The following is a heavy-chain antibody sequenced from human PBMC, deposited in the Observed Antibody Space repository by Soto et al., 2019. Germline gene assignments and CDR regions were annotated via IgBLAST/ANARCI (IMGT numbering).Heavy chain of an antibody. V-gene: IGHV4-34*01. CDR1: GGSFSDYF. D-gene: IGHD3-16*02. CDR2: INHRGST. J-gene: IGHJ4*02. CDR3: ARGRLHLGELSFNYLDV. Sequence: SETLSLTCAVYGGSFSDYFWSWIRQPPGKGLEWIGEINHRGSTNYIPSLKSRVSISVDTSKNQFSLKLSSVTAADTAVYYCARGRLHLGELSFNYLDVWGQGTLVTV.